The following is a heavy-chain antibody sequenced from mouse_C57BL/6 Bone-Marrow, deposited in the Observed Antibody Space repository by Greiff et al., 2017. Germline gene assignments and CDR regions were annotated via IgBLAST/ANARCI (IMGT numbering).Heavy chain of an antibody. CDR2: ISSGGDYI. J-gene: IGHJ4*01. D-gene: IGHD1-3*01. Sequence: EVKLQESGEGLVKPGGSLKLSCAASGFTFSSYAMSWVRQTPEKRLEWVAYISSGGDYIYYADTVKGRFTISRDNARNTLYLQMSSLKSEDTAMYYCTRLGATSSVYAMDYWGQGTSVTVSS. CDR1: GFTFSSYA. CDR3: TRLGATSSVYAMDY. V-gene: IGHV5-9-1*02.